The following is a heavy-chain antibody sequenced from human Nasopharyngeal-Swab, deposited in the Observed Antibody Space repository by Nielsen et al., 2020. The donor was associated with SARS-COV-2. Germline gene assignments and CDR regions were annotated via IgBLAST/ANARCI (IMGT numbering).Heavy chain of an antibody. Sequence: GGSLRLSCAASGFTFSTYWMSWVRQAPGKGLEWVANIKQDGSEKYYVDSVKGRFTISRDNANNSLYLQMNSLRAEDTALYYCAKGQVVIRGYFDYWGQGTLVTVSS. CDR2: IKQDGSEK. CDR3: AKGQVVIRGYFDY. CDR1: GFTFSTYW. D-gene: IGHD3-22*01. J-gene: IGHJ4*02. V-gene: IGHV3-7*03.